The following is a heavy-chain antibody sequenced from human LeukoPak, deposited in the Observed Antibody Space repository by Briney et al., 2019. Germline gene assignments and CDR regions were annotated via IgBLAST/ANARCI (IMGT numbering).Heavy chain of an antibody. D-gene: IGHD6-6*01. Sequence: ASVKVSCKASGYTFTGYYMHWVRQAPGQGLEWMGRINPNSGGTNYAQKFQGRVTMTRDTSISTAYMELSRLRSDNTAVYYCARMSSSTEFDYWGQGTLVTVSS. V-gene: IGHV1-2*06. CDR1: GYTFTGYY. CDR2: INPNSGGT. J-gene: IGHJ4*02. CDR3: ARMSSSTEFDY.